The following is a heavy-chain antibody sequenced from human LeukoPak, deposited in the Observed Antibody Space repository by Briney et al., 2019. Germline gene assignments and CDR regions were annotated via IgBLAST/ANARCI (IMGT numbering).Heavy chain of an antibody. J-gene: IGHJ3*02. V-gene: IGHV4-39*07. D-gene: IGHD3-22*01. Sequence: SETLSLTCTVSGGSIKSYYWGWIRQPPGKGLEWIGSIYYSGSTYYNPSLKSRVTISVDTSKNQFSLKLSSVTAADTAVYYCARAAVVVITADAFDIWGQGTMVTVSS. CDR2: IYYSGST. CDR3: ARAAVVVITADAFDI. CDR1: GGSIKSYY.